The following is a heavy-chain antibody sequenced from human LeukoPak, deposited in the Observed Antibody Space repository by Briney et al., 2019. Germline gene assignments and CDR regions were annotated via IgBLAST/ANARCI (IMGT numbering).Heavy chain of an antibody. CDR1: GYTFMIYA. V-gene: IGHV1-69*13. CDR2: IIPIFGTA. Sequence: GASVKVSCKASGYTFMIYAISWVRQAPGQGLEWMGGIIPIFGTANYAQKFQGRVTITADESTSTAYMELSSLRSEDTAVYYCARVSGYYDSSGYYYWGQGTLVTVSS. CDR3: ARVSGYYDSSGYYY. J-gene: IGHJ4*02. D-gene: IGHD3-22*01.